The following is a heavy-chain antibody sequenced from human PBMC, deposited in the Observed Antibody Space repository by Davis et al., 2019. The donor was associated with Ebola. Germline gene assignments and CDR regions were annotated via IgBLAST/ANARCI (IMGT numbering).Heavy chain of an antibody. CDR1: GYTFTSYD. D-gene: IGHD3-10*01. Sequence: ASVKVSCKASGYTFTSYDINWVRQATGQGLEWMGWMNPNSGNTGYAQKFQGRVTMTRNTSISTAYMELSSLRSEDTAVYYCARGFPVYSSAYYYYGMDVWGQGTTVTVSS. CDR3: ARGFPVYSSAYYYYGMDV. J-gene: IGHJ6*02. V-gene: IGHV1-8*01. CDR2: MNPNSGNT.